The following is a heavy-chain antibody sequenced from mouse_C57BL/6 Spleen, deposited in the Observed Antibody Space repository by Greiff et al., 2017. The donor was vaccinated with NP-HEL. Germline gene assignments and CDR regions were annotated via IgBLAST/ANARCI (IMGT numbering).Heavy chain of an antibody. D-gene: IGHD2-5*01. CDR1: GYTFTDYN. CDR3: ARDRNYGGDSFDY. J-gene: IGHJ2*01. Sequence: EVQLQESGPELVKPGASVKMSCKASGYTFTDYNMHWVKQSHGKSLEWIGYINPNNGGTSYNQKFKGKATLTVNKSSSTAYMELRSLTSEDSAVYYCARDRNYGGDSFDYWGQGTTLTVSS. V-gene: IGHV1-22*01. CDR2: INPNNGGT.